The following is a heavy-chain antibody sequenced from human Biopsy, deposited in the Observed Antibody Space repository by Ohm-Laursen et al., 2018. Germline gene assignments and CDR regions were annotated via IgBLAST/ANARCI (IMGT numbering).Heavy chain of an antibody. CDR1: GFTFSNYY. Sequence: GSLRLSCSASGFTFSNYYMHWVRQAPGKGLLWVSRIKRDGTTTDYAESVKGRLTISRDNAKNTLYLQMNSLRAEDTAVYYCARGGFFAYSTFDYWGQGALVTVSS. D-gene: IGHD4-11*01. CDR2: IKRDGTTT. J-gene: IGHJ4*02. V-gene: IGHV3-74*01. CDR3: ARGGFFAYSTFDY.